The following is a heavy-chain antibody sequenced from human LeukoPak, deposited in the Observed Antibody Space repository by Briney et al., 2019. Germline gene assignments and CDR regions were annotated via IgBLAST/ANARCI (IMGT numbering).Heavy chain of an antibody. CDR3: TTTHYNFYDLDH. CDR1: GFTFSSAW. V-gene: IGHV3-15*01. Sequence: GGSLRLSCAASGFTFSSAWMSWVRQAPGKGLEWVGHIKTKTDGWTTDYAAPVKGRFTISRDDSRNTVYLQVNSLKTEDTAVYYCTTTHYNFYDLDHWGQGTLVTVSS. D-gene: IGHD3-3*01. CDR2: IKTKTDGWTT. J-gene: IGHJ4*02.